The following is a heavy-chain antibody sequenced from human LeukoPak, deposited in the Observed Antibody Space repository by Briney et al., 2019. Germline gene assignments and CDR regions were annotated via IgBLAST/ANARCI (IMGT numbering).Heavy chain of an antibody. D-gene: IGHD3-3*01. CDR3: AKVGRADDYYFDY. CDR2: ISASGGST. CDR1: GFTFSTSA. Sequence: GGSLRPSCAASGFTFSTSAMSWVRQAPGKGLEWVSGISASGGSTYYADSVKGRFTISRDNSKNTLYLQINILRAEDTAVYYYAKVGRADDYYFDYWGQGTLVTVSS. J-gene: IGHJ4*02. V-gene: IGHV3-23*01.